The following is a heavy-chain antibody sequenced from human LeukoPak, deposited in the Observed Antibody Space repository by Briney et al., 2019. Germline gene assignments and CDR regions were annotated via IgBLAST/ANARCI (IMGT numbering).Heavy chain of an antibody. V-gene: IGHV3-53*01. Sequence: PGGSLRLSCAASRFTFSSYSMNWVRQAPGKGLEWVSGLTSRSSTYYADAVKGRFTISRDNSKNTLYLQMNSLRAEDTAVYYCARRAGAYSHPYDYWGQGTLVTVSS. J-gene: IGHJ4*02. CDR2: LTSRSST. D-gene: IGHD4/OR15-4a*01. CDR1: RFTFSSYS. CDR3: ARRAGAYSHPYDY.